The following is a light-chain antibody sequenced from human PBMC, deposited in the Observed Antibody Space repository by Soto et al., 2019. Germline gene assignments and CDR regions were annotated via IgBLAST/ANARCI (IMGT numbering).Light chain of an antibody. CDR3: QQYNSYLLT. CDR2: KAS. Sequence: DIQMTQSPSTLSASVGDRVTITCRASQSISSWLAWYQQKPGKAPKLLIYKASSLESGVPSRFSGSGSGTEFTLTISSLHPDDFATYYCQQYNSYLLTFGGGTKVENK. V-gene: IGKV1-5*03. J-gene: IGKJ4*01. CDR1: QSISSW.